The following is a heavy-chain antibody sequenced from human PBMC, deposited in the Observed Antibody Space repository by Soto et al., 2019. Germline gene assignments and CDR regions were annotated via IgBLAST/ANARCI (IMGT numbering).Heavy chain of an antibody. CDR1: EFTFNSYS. D-gene: IGHD3-9*01. V-gene: IGHV3-23*01. J-gene: IGHJ6*02. CDR2: FCASDGTS. Sequence: VQLLESGGGLVQPGGSLRLSCAASEFTFNSYSMSWVRQAPGKGLEWVSAFCASDGTSYYADSVKGRFTISRDNSKNTFYLQMNSLRAEDTAVYYCAKGAGLRSFDRVGLCDVWGQGTTVTVSS. CDR3: AKGAGLRSFDRVGLCDV.